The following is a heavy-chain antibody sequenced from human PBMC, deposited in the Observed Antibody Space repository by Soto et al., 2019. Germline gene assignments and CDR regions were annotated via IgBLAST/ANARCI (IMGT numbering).Heavy chain of an antibody. Sequence: EVQLMESGGGLVKPGGSLRLSCAASGVGFSTYGMNWLRQTPGKGPEWVSSIDSSGRNVYYADSVECRFTTSRDNAKNSLYLQMTRLRVEYTALYFYARDVSAGSSTSNWGQGTLVTVSS. CDR3: ARDVSAGSSTSN. CDR1: GVGFSTYG. CDR2: IDSSGRNV. V-gene: IGHV3-21*01. D-gene: IGHD2-2*01. J-gene: IGHJ4*02.